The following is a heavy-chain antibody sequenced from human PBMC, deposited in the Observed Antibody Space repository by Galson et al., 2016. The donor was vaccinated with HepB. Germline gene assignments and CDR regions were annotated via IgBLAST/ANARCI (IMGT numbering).Heavy chain of an antibody. J-gene: IGHJ6*02. D-gene: IGHD2-2*01. Sequence: SVKVSCKASGYTFTNFPIHWVRQAPGQRLEWMGWINGGNGNTEYSRKFQGRVTITRDTSASTAYMELISLRSEDSAVYYCARGPSRDSCSGSTCYEGTYYYYGMDVWGQGTTVTVSS. CDR1: GYTFTNFP. V-gene: IGHV1-3*01. CDR3: ARGPSRDSCSGSTCYEGTYYYYGMDV. CDR2: INGGNGNT.